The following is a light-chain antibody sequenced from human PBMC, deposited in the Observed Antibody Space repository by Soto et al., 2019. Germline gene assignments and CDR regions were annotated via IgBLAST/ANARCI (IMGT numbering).Light chain of an antibody. CDR3: SSYASRPPSYV. Sequence: QSALTQPASVSGSPGQSIAISCTGTSSDIGGVYNYVSWYQQHPGKAPKLLIYEVTNRPSGVSDRFSGSKSGNTASLTISGLQAEDEADYYCSSYASRPPSYVFGTGTKVTVL. CDR2: EVT. CDR1: SSDIGGVYNY. J-gene: IGLJ1*01. V-gene: IGLV2-14*01.